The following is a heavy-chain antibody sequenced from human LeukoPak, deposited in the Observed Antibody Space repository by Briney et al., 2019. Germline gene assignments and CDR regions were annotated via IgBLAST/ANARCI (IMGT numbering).Heavy chain of an antibody. CDR1: GSSFNTYY. CDR2: IHTSGSA. CDR3: ARDIVYLIDEDYG. D-gene: IGHD4-17*01. Sequence: SETLSLTCSVSGSSFNTYYWSWIRQPAGKGLEWIGRIHTSGSADYSPSLQGRVTISVDMSKKEFSLKLTSVTAADTAVYYCARDIVYLIDEDYGWGQGILVTVSS. V-gene: IGHV4-4*07. J-gene: IGHJ4*02.